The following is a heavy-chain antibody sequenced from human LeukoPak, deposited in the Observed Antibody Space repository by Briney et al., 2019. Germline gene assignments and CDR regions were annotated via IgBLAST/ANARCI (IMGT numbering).Heavy chain of an antibody. D-gene: IGHD5-12*01. CDR3: ATDTVATNDYGLDY. Sequence: GGSLRLSCAASGIALSDAWVNWVRQAPGKGLEWVGRIKTKAEGGPTDYGASVKARFTISRDDSKNVMFLQMNSLKTEDTAVYYCATDTVATNDYGLDYWGQGTLVTVSS. CDR1: GIALSDAW. V-gene: IGHV3-15*01. J-gene: IGHJ4*02. CDR2: IKTKAEGGPT.